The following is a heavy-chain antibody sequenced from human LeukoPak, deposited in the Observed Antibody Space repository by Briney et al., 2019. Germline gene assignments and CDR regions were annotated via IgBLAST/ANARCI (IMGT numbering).Heavy chain of an antibody. CDR2: IHSGGNT. CDR3: ARQRSPYGLDV. Sequence: GGSLRLSCAASGFTVSTNYMSWVRQAPGKGLEWVSVIHSGGNTHYADSVKGRFTTSRDNSKNTLDLQINSLRAEDTAVYYCARQRSPYGLDVWGQGTTVNVSS. J-gene: IGHJ6*02. V-gene: IGHV3-53*01. CDR1: GFTVSTNY.